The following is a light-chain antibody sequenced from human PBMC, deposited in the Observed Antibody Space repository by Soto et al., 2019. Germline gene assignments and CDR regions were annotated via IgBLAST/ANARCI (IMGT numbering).Light chain of an antibody. CDR1: QSVSSSY. V-gene: IGKV3-20*01. Sequence: EIVLTQSPGTLSLSPGERATLSCRASQSVSSSYLAWYQQKPGQAPRLLIYGASSRATGIPDRFSGSGSGPDFTLTISRLETEDVALYYCQQYISTPGTFGQGTKVEIK. CDR3: QQYISTPGT. CDR2: GAS. J-gene: IGKJ1*01.